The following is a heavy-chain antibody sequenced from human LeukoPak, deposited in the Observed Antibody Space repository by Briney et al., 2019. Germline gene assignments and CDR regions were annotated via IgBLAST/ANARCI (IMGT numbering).Heavy chain of an antibody. Sequence: SETLSLTCTVSGGSISSYYWSWIRQPPGKGLEWIGYIYTSGSTNYNPSLKSRVTISVDTSKNQFSLKLSSVTAADTAVYYCARTDGWEPGAFDIWGQGTMVTVSS. CDR2: IYTSGST. D-gene: IGHD1-26*01. CDR1: GGSISSYY. J-gene: IGHJ3*02. CDR3: ARTDGWEPGAFDI. V-gene: IGHV4-4*09.